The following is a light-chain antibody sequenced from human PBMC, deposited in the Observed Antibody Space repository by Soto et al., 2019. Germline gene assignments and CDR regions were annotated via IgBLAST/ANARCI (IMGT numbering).Light chain of an antibody. CDR1: QSASNN. CDR3: QQYNYWPPWT. J-gene: IGKJ1*01. V-gene: IGKV3-15*01. Sequence: ILMTQSPATLSVSPGERATLSCWASQSASNNLAWYQQKPGQAPRLLIYDASTRATGIPARFSGSGSGTEITLTISGLQSEDFAVYYCQQYNYWPPWTFGQGTKVEIK. CDR2: DAS.